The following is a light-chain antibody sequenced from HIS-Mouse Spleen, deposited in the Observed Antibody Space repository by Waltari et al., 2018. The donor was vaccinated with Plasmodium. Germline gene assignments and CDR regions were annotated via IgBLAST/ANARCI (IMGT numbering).Light chain of an antibody. CDR3: QQFNSYPQGT. Sequence: AIQLTQYPSSLSASVGARVTITCRASQGISSALAWYQQKPGKAPKLLIYDASILESGGPSSFSGSGSGTDFTLTISSLQPEDCATYYCQQFNSYPQGTFGQGTRLEIK. CDR2: DAS. CDR1: QGISSA. V-gene: IGKV1-13*02. J-gene: IGKJ5*01.